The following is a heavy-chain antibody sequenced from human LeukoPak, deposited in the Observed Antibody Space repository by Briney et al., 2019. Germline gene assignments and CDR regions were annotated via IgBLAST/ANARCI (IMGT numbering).Heavy chain of an antibody. D-gene: IGHD3-22*01. J-gene: IGHJ4*02. CDR2: IYYSGST. Sequence: SETLSLTCTVSGGSISSYYWSWIRQPPGKGLEWIGYIYYSGSTNYNPSLKSRVTISVDTSKNQFSLKLSSVTAADTAVYYCARGSYYYDSSGYYYFDYWGQGTLVTVSS. V-gene: IGHV4-59*01. CDR1: GGSISSYY. CDR3: ARGSYYYDSSGYYYFDY.